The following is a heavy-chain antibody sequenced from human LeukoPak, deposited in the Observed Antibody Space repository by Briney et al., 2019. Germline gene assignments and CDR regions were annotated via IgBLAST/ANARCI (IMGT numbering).Heavy chain of an antibody. CDR1: GFTFDNHW. CDR2: INTDGSST. D-gene: IGHD6-19*01. J-gene: IGHJ3*02. Sequence: GGSLRLSCAASGFTFDNHWIYWVRHAPGKGLVWVSRINTDGSSTTYADSVKGRFTISRDNAYNTLYLQMNSLRADDTAVYFCARALAVAASGPLDIWGQGTMVTVSS. V-gene: IGHV3-74*03. CDR3: ARALAVAASGPLDI.